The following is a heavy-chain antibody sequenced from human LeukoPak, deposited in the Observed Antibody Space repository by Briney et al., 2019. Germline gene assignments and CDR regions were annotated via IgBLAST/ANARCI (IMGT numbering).Heavy chain of an antibody. V-gene: IGHV4-34*01. CDR3: VRAGIVGVNDAFDI. J-gene: IGHJ3*02. CDR1: GGSFSGYY. D-gene: IGHD1-26*01. CDR2: INHSGST. Sequence: SETLSLTCAVYGGSFSGYYWSWIRQPPGKGLEWIGEINHSGSTNYNPSLKSRVTISVDTSKNQFSLKLSSVTAADTAVYYCVRAGIVGVNDAFDIWGQGTMVTVSS.